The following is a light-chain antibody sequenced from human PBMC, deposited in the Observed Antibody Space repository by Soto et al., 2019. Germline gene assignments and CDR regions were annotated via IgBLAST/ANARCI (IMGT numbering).Light chain of an antibody. J-gene: IGLJ2*01. CDR2: DVS. CDR3: SSYTSSSTPL. V-gene: IGLV2-14*01. Sequence: QSALTQPASVSGSPGQSITISCTGTSSDVGGSNYVSWYQQHPGKAPNLMISDVSNRPSGVSHRFSGSKSGNTASLTISGLQAEDEADYYCSSYTSSSTPLFGGGTKVTVL. CDR1: SSDVGGSNY.